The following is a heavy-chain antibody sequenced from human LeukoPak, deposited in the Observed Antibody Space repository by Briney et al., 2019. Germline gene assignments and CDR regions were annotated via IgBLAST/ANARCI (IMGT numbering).Heavy chain of an antibody. CDR1: GGSISSSSYY. CDR3: ARVYGSGSRQLDY. Sequence: SETLSLTCTVSGGSISSSSYYWGWIRQPPGKGLEWIGSIYYSGSTYYNPSLKSRVTISVDTSKNQFSLKLSSVTAADTAVYYCARVYGSGSRQLDYWGQGTLVTVSS. J-gene: IGHJ4*02. V-gene: IGHV4-39*01. CDR2: IYYSGST. D-gene: IGHD3-10*01.